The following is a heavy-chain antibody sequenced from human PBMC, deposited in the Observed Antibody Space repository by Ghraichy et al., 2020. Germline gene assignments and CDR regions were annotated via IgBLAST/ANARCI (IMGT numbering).Heavy chain of an antibody. J-gene: IGHJ6*02. D-gene: IGHD3-9*01. CDR3: ARDAGLYDALTGYYYYYGMDV. V-gene: IGHV4-4*07. CDR1: GDSISSYY. Sequence: SETLSLTCTVSGDSISSYYWSWIRQPAGKGLEWIGRIYTRGSTNYNPSLRSRVTMSVDTSKNQFSLDLSSVTAADTAVYYCARDAGLYDALTGYYYYYGMDVWGRGTTVTVSS. CDR2: IYTRGST.